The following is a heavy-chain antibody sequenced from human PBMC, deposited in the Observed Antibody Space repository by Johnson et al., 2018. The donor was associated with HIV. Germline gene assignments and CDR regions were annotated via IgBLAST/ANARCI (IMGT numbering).Heavy chain of an antibody. V-gene: IGHV3-30-3*01. CDR1: GFTFSSYA. CDR2: ISYDGSNK. Sequence: VQLVESGGGVVQPGRSLRLSCAASGFTFSSYAMHWVRQAPGKGLEWVAVISYDGSNKYYADSVKGRFTISRDNSKNTLYLQMNSLRAEDTAVYYCARPGGDYSAFDSWGQGTMVTVSS. J-gene: IGHJ3*02. D-gene: IGHD4-17*01. CDR3: ARPGGDYSAFDS.